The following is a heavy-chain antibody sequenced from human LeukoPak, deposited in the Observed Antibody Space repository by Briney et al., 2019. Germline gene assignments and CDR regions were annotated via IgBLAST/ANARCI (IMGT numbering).Heavy chain of an antibody. V-gene: IGHV6-1*01. CDR1: GDSVSSNSAS. J-gene: IGHJ4*02. Sequence: SQTLSLTCAISGDSVSSNSASWTWIRPSPSRGLEWLGRTYYRSEWYSDYAVSVRSRITINSDTSNNQFSLHLNSVTPEDTAVYYCARGTSRAFNYWGQGTLVTVSS. CDR3: ARGTSRAFNY. CDR2: TYYRSEWYS. D-gene: IGHD3-3*02.